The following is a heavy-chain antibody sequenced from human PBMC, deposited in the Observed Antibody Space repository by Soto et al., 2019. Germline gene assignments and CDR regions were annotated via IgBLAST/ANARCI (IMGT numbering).Heavy chain of an antibody. CDR1: GYSFTTYW. CDR2: IYPGDSDT. V-gene: IGHV5-51*01. D-gene: IGHD5-12*01. CDR3: ARIRGSHYVMDV. J-gene: IGHJ6*02. Sequence: RGESLKISCKGSGYSFTTYWIGWVRHMPGKGLEWMGIIYPGDSDTTYSPSFQGQVTISADKSISTAYLQWSSLKASDTAMYYCARIRGSHYVMDVWGQGTMVTVSS.